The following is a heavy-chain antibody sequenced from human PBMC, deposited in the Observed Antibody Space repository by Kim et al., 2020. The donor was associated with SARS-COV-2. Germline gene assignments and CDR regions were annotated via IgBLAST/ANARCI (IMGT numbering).Heavy chain of an antibody. J-gene: IGHJ6*02. CDR3: ATGLYQVRYKYYYYALDV. CDR2: ISWNSGFM. V-gene: IGHV3-9*02. Sequence: GGSLRLSCSASGFISDEYAMHWVRQPPGKDLEWVSGISWNSGFMGYADSVKGRFTISRDNAKNSLYLQMNSLTTDDTAIYYCATGLYQVRYKYYYYALDVWGQGTTVTVSS. CDR1: GFISDEYA. D-gene: IGHD2-2*02.